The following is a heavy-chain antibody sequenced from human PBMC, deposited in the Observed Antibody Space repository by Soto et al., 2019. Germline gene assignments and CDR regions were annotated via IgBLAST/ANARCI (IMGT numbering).Heavy chain of an antibody. J-gene: IGHJ6*02. CDR3: ASETSEDVYSHYGMDV. V-gene: IGHV4-34*01. Sequence: PSETLSLTCAIYGGSFSGFYWSWIRQPPGKGLEWIGEINDSGTTNYNPSLKSRVTISADTSNTHFSLMLTSVTAADTAVYYCASETSEDVYSHYGMDVWGQGTKVTVSS. CDR1: GGSFSGFY. D-gene: IGHD2-15*01. CDR2: INDSGTT.